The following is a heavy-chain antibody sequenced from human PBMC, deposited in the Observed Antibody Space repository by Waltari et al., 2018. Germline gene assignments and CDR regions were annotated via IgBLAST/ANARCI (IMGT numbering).Heavy chain of an antibody. J-gene: IGHJ1*01. Sequence: QVQLQQWGAGLLKPSETLSLTCAVYGGSFSGYYWSWIRQPPGKGLEWIGESNHSGSTNYNPALKSRLTISVDTSKNQFSLKLSSVTAADTAVYYCARRLGFGVRYFQHWGQGTLVTVSS. CDR1: GGSFSGYY. D-gene: IGHD3-10*01. CDR3: ARRLGFGVRYFQH. V-gene: IGHV4-34*01. CDR2: SNHSGST.